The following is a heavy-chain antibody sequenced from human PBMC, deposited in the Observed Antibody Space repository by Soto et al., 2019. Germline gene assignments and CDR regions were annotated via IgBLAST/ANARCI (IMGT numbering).Heavy chain of an antibody. Sequence: GGSLRLSCAVSGFRFRDYWMSWVRQAPGKGLEWVANIKQDESDKYYVDSVKGRFTISRDNAKNALYLQMNSLRVEDTAVYYCAAYCYTMACTHFHGYSWGQGTLVTVSS. CDR1: GFRFRDYW. V-gene: IGHV3-7*03. CDR3: AAYCYTMACTHFHGYS. CDR2: IKQDESDK. D-gene: IGHD3-16*02. J-gene: IGHJ4*02.